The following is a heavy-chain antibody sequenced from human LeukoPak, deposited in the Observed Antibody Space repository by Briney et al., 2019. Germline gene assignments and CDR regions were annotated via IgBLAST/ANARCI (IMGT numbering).Heavy chain of an antibody. CDR1: GGSFSGYY. J-gene: IGHJ4*02. CDR2: INHSGGT. D-gene: IGHD4-23*01. CDR3: ARRRYGGKTKY. Sequence: SETLSLTCAVYGGSFSGYYWSWIRQPPGKGLEWIGEINHSGGTNYNPSLKSRVTISVDTSKNQFSLKLSSVIAADTAVYYCARRRYGGKTKYWGQGTLVTVSS. V-gene: IGHV4-34*01.